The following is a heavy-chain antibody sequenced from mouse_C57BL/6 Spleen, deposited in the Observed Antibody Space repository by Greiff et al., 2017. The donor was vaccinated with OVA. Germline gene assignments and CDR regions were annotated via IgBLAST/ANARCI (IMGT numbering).Heavy chain of an antibody. J-gene: IGHJ3*01. CDR3: ARHGQLRLLFAY. V-gene: IGHV4-1*01. D-gene: IGHD3-2*02. CDR1: GIDFSRYW. Sequence: AASGIDFSRYWLSWVRRAPGQGLEWLGDINPDSSTINYAPSLKDKFIISLDNAKNTLYLHMSKVRSEDPALYYCARHGQLRLLFAYWGQGTLVTVSA. CDR2: INPDSSTI.